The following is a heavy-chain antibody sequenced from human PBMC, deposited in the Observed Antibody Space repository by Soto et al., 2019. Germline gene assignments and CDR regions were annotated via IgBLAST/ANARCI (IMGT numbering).Heavy chain of an antibody. J-gene: IGHJ4*02. CDR2: ISGSGSST. V-gene: IGHV3-23*01. CDR3: AKGSVAGRHYFDY. CDR1: GFTFSTYV. Sequence: PGGSLRLSCAASGFTFSTYVMSWVRQAPGKGLEWVSAISGSGSSTYYADYVKGRFTISRDNSKNTLYLQMNSLSAEDTAVYYCAKGSVAGRHYFDYWGQGTPVTVS. D-gene: IGHD6-19*01.